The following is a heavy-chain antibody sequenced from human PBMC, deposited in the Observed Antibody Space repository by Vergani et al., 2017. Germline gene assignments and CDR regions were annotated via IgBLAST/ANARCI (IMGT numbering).Heavy chain of an antibody. CDR3: ARTGVAATQASNYYYCYGMDV. Sequence: QVQLVQSGAEVKKPGSSVKVSCKASGGTFSSYAISWVRQAPGQGLEWMGGIIPIFGIANYAQKFQGRVTLTADKSTSTAYMELSSLRSVDTAVYYCARTGVAATQASNYYYCYGMDVWGQGTTVTVSS. D-gene: IGHD2-15*01. J-gene: IGHJ6*02. V-gene: IGHV1-69*17. CDR2: IIPIFGIA. CDR1: GGTFSSYA.